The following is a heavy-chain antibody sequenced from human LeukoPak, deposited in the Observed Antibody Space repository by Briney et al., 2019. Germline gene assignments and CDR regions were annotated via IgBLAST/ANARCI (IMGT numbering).Heavy chain of an antibody. Sequence: PSQTLSLTCTVSGGSISSGSYYWSWIRQPAGKGLEWIGRIYTSGSTNYNPSLKSRVTISADTSKNQFSLKLSSVTAADTAVYYCATDKFSTQYRLRLGEFSDWGQGTQVTVSS. V-gene: IGHV4-61*02. D-gene: IGHD3-16*01. J-gene: IGHJ4*02. CDR3: ATDKFSTQYRLRLGEFSD. CDR1: GGSISSGSYY. CDR2: IYTSGST.